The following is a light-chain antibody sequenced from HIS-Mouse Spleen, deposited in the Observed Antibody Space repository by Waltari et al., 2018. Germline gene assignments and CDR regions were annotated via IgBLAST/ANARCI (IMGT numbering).Light chain of an antibody. Sequence: DIVMTQSPDSLAVSLGERATINCKSSQSVLYSTNNKNYLAWYKQKPGQPPKLLIYWASTRESGVPDRFRGSGSGTDFTLTIISLQAEDVAVYYCQQCYSTPFTFGPGTKVDIK. V-gene: IGKV4-1*01. CDR2: WAS. CDR3: QQCYSTPFT. J-gene: IGKJ3*01. CDR1: QSVLYSTNNKNY.